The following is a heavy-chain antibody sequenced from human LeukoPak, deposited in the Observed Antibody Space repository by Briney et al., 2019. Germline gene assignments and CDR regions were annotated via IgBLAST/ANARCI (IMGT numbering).Heavy chain of an antibody. Sequence: ASVKVSCKASGGTFSSYAISWVRQAPGQGLEWMGGIIPIFGTANYAQKFQGRVTITTDESTSTAYMELSSLRSEDTAVYYCARRDIVVVPAAMGGGWFDPWGQGTLVTVSS. J-gene: IGHJ5*02. D-gene: IGHD2-2*01. CDR2: IIPIFGTA. CDR3: ARRDIVVVPAAMGGGWFDP. V-gene: IGHV1-69*05. CDR1: GGTFSSYA.